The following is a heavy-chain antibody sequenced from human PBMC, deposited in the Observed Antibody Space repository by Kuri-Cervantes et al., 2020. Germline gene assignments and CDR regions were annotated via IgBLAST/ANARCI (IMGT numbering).Heavy chain of an antibody. CDR2: INPNSGGT. CDR3: ARDPYSSGWSPGAFDI. CDR1: GYTFTSYD. V-gene: IGHV1-2*02. Sequence: ASVKVSCKASGYTFTSYDINWVRQATGQGLEWMGWINPNSGGTNYAQKFQGRVTMTRDTSISTAYMELSRLRSDDTAVYYCARDPYSSGWSPGAFDIWGQGTMVTVSS. D-gene: IGHD6-19*01. J-gene: IGHJ3*02.